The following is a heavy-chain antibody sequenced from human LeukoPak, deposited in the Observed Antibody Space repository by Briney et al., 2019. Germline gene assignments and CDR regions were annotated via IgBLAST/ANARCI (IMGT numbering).Heavy chain of an antibody. D-gene: IGHD1-26*01. V-gene: IGHV3-48*01. CDR2: ISSSSSTI. CDR1: GFTFSSYS. Sequence: GGSLRLSCAASGFTFSSYSMNWVRQAPGKGLEWVSYISSSSSTIYYADSVKGRFTISRDNAKNSLYLQMNSLRAEDTAMYYCAREGSGSYGVGEYWGQGTPVTVSS. J-gene: IGHJ4*02. CDR3: AREGSGSYGVGEY.